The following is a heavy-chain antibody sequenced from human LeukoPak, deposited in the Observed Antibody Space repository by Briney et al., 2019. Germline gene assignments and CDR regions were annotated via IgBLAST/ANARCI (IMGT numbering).Heavy chain of an antibody. CDR2: IWYDGSNK. D-gene: IGHD3-10*01. CDR1: GFTFSSYG. V-gene: IGHV3-33*01. CDR3: ARDRSYYGSGTFGYYYYYGMDV. Sequence: PGGSLRLSCAASGFTFSSYGMHWVRQAPGKGLGWVAVIWYDGSNKYYADSVKGRFTISRDNSKNTLYLQMNSLRAEDTAVYYCARDRSYYGSGTFGYYYYYGMDVWGKGTTVTVSS. J-gene: IGHJ6*04.